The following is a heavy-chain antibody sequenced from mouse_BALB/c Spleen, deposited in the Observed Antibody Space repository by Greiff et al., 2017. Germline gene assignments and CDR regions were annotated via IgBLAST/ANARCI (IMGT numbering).Heavy chain of an antibody. Sequence: EVKVVESGGGLVQPGGSRKLSCAASGFTISDYGMAWVRQAPGKGLEWVAFISNLAYSIYYAHTVTGRFTISRENAKNTLYLEMSSLRSEDTAMYYCAREGGNLCFMDYWGQGTSVTVSS. V-gene: IGHV5-15*02. CDR3: AREGGNLCFMDY. CDR1: GFTISDYG. J-gene: IGHJ4*01. CDR2: ISNLAYSI. D-gene: IGHD2-1*01.